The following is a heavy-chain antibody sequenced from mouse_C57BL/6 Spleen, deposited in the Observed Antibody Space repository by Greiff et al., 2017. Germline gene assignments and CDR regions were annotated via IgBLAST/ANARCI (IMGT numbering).Heavy chain of an antibody. CDR2: IDPSDSYT. Sequence: QVQLQQPGAELVMPGASVKLSCKASGYTFTSYWMHWVKQRPGQGLEWIGEIDPSDSYTNYNQKFKGKSTLTVDKSSSTAYMQLCSLTSEDSAVYYCARGYYGIDYWGQGTTLTVSA. CDR1: GYTFTSYW. V-gene: IGHV1-69*01. D-gene: IGHD2-1*01. CDR3: ARGYYGIDY. J-gene: IGHJ2*01.